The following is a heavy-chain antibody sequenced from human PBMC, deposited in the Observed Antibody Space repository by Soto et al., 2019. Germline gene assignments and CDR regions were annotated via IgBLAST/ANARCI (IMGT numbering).Heavy chain of an antibody. CDR1: GFTFSSYA. J-gene: IGHJ6*02. CDR3: ARAQLVPRPRFYYYGMDV. D-gene: IGHD6-13*01. Sequence: GGSLRLSCAASGFTFSSYAMHWVRQAPGKGLEWVAVISYDGSNKYYADSVKGRFTISRDNSKNTLYLQMNSLRAEDTAVYYCARAQLVPRPRFYYYGMDVWGQGTTVTVSS. CDR2: ISYDGSNK. V-gene: IGHV3-30-3*01.